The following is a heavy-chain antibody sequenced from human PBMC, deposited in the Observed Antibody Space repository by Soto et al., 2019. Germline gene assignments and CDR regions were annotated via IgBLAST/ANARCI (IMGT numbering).Heavy chain of an antibody. Sequence: GASVKVSCKVSGYTLTELSMHWVRQAPGKGLEWMGGFDPEDGETIYAQKFQGRVTMTEDTSTDTAYMELSSLRSEDTAVYYCATISRSGYTNWFDPWGQGTLVTVSS. D-gene: IGHD3-3*01. CDR1: GYTLTELS. V-gene: IGHV1-24*01. J-gene: IGHJ5*02. CDR2: FDPEDGET. CDR3: ATISRSGYTNWFDP.